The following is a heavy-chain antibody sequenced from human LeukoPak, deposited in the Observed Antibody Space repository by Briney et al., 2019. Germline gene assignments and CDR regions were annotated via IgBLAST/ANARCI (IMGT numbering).Heavy chain of an antibody. V-gene: IGHV3-66*02. CDR3: ATQAAAATPFHY. Sequence: GGSLRLSCAASGFTVTSSYMSWVRQAPGKGLEWVSIIYSGGATYDPAAVKDRISISIDDSKKTWSVPMNCVIREATAMYYCATQAAAATPFHYWGQGSLVTVSS. CDR1: GFTVTSSY. D-gene: IGHD6-13*01. J-gene: IGHJ4*02. CDR2: IYSGGAT.